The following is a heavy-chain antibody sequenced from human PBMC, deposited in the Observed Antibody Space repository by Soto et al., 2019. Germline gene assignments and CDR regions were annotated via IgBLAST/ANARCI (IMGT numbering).Heavy chain of an antibody. D-gene: IGHD2-21*02. J-gene: IGHJ6*01. CDR2: IYTSGST. Sequence: SETLALICTFSGGSISIHHWNWLRQPAGKGVAWIGRIYTSGSTNYNASLKSRVTMSVDTSKNEFSLKLSSVTAADTAVYYCARGSFKEVVTAIYYYYGMDVWGQGTTVTVSS. V-gene: IGHV4-4*07. CDR1: GGSISIHH. CDR3: ARGSFKEVVTAIYYYYGMDV.